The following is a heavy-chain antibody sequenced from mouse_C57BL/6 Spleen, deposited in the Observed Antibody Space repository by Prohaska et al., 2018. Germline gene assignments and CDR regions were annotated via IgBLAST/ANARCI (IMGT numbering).Heavy chain of an antibody. CDR2: IDPENGDT. CDR1: GFNIKDDY. CDR3: TTRDFAWFAY. Sequence: GAELVRPGASVKLSCTASGFNIKDDYMHWVKQRPEQGLEWIGWIDPENGDTEYASKFQGKATITADTSSNTAYLQLSSLTSEDTAVYYCTTRDFAWFAYWGQGTLVTVSA. J-gene: IGHJ3*01. V-gene: IGHV14-4*01.